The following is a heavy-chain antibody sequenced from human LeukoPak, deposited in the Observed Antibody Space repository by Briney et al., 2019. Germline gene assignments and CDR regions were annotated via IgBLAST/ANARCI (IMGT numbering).Heavy chain of an antibody. V-gene: IGHV1-46*01. CDR2: INPSGGST. D-gene: IGHD3-10*01. J-gene: IGHJ5*02. Sequence: GASVKVSCKASGYTFTSYYMHWVRQAPGQGLEWMGIINPSGGSTSYAQKFQGRVTMTRDTSTSTVYMELSRLRSDDTAVYYCARAPPITRGPFDPWGQGTLVTVSS. CDR1: GYTFTSYY. CDR3: ARAPPITRGPFDP.